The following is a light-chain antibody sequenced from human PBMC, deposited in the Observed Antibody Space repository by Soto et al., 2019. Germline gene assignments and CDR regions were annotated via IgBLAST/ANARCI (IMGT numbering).Light chain of an antibody. CDR3: QQYNNWPPIT. CDR1: QRGSSSY. CDR2: GAS. J-gene: IGKJ5*01. V-gene: IGKV3-15*01. Sequence: EIVLTQSPGTLSLSPGERATLSCRASQRGSSSYLAWYQQKPGQAPRLLIYGASTRATGIPARFSGSGSGTEFTLTISSLQSEDFAVYYCQQYNNWPPITFGQGTRLEIK.